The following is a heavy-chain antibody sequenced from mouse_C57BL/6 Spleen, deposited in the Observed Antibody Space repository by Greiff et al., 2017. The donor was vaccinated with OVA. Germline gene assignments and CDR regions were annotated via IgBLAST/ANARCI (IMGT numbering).Heavy chain of an antibody. Sequence: EVKLVESGGGLVQPGGSLSLSCAASGFTFTDYYMSWVRQPPGKALEWLGFIRNKANGYTTEYSASVKGRFTISRDNSQSILYLQMNALRAVDSATYYCARTGTLYYYAMDYWGQGTSVTVSS. V-gene: IGHV7-3*01. D-gene: IGHD4-1*01. J-gene: IGHJ4*01. CDR1: GFTFTDYY. CDR2: IRNKANGYTT. CDR3: ARTGTLYYYAMDY.